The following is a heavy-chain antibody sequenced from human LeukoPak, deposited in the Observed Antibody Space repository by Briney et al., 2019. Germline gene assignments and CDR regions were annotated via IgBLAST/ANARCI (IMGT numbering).Heavy chain of an antibody. D-gene: IGHD6-19*01. J-gene: IGHJ4*02. Sequence: WETLSLTCAVSGYSISSGYYWGWIRQPPGKGLEWIGSIYHSGSTYYNPSLKSRVTISVDTSKNQFSLKLSSVTVADTAVYYCARRHFLWVAVAGEFDYWGQGTLVTVSS. CDR2: IYHSGST. V-gene: IGHV4-38-2*01. CDR3: ARRHFLWVAVAGEFDY. CDR1: GYSISSGYY.